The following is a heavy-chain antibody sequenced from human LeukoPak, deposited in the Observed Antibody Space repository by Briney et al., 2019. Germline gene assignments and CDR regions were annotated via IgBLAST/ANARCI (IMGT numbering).Heavy chain of an antibody. D-gene: IGHD3-22*01. CDR3: TRDVPRSSGYPDN. Sequence: PSETLSLTCTVFGGSISSGDYFWSWIRQHPGKGLEWIGYIYYSGSTYYNPSLKSRVAISVDTSKNQFSLTVSSVTAADTAVYYCTRDVPRSSGYPDNWGQGTLVTVSS. J-gene: IGHJ4*02. V-gene: IGHV4-31*03. CDR2: IYYSGST. CDR1: GGSISSGDYF.